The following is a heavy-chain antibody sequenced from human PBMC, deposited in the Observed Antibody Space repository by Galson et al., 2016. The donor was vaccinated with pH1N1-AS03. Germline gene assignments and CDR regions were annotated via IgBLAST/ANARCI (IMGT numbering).Heavy chain of an antibody. J-gene: IGHJ4*02. Sequence: SVKVSCKASGGTFSTSGFTWVRQAPGQGLEWMGRIIPMLGRGNYAQKFQGRVTIIADISTSTTYMELSNLTSEDTAIYYCARERDSSSSSIFVYWGQGTQVTVSS. CDR3: ARERDSSSSSIFVY. V-gene: IGHV1-69*04. CDR2: IIPMLGRG. D-gene: IGHD6-6*01. CDR1: GGTFSTSG.